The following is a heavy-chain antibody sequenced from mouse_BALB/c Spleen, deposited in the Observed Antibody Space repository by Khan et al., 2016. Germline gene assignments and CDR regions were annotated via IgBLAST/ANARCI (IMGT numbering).Heavy chain of an antibody. CDR3: ARESGLYYYGFDY. V-gene: IGHV9-3-1*01. D-gene: IGHD1-1*01. CDR2: INTYTGEP. CDR1: GYTFTNYG. J-gene: IGHJ2*01. Sequence: QIQLVQSGPELKKPGETVKISCKASGYTFTNYGMNWVKQAPGKGLKWMGWINTYTGEPTYADDFKGRFAFSLETSASTAYLQINNLKNEDTATYFCARESGLYYYGFDYWGPGTTLTVSS.